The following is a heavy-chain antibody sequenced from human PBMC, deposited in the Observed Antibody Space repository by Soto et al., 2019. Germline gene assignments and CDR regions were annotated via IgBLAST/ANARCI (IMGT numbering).Heavy chain of an antibody. CDR1: GFTFSAYS. D-gene: IGHD1-26*01. CDR2: ISSNGGDI. V-gene: IGHV3-21*01. CDR3: ARIVGWPSRSDF. Sequence: EVQVVESGGGLVKPGGSLRLSCAVSGFTFSAYSMNWVRQAPGKGLEWVSSISSNGGDIYYADSVRGRFTISRDNAGNSLSLQMNSLRVEDTAVYFCARIVGWPSRSDFWGQGALVTVSS. J-gene: IGHJ4*02.